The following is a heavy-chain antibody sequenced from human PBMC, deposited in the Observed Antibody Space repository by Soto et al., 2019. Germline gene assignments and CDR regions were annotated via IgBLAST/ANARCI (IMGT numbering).Heavy chain of an antibody. Sequence: LRLSCAASGFTFSSYAVSWARQTPGKGLEWVSTISASGAYTYYADSVKGRFTISRDNSKNTLYLQMRSLRAGDTATYYCAKEVIAARPYYFDYWGQGTLVTVSS. CDR1: GFTFSSYA. D-gene: IGHD6-6*01. J-gene: IGHJ4*02. V-gene: IGHV3-23*01. CDR3: AKEVIAARPYYFDY. CDR2: ISASGAYT.